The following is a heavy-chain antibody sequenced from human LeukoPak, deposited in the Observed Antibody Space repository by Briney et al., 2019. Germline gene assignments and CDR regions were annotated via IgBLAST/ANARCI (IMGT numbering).Heavy chain of an antibody. V-gene: IGHV3-23*01. Sequence: GGSLRLSCAASGFTFNSYVMSWVRQAPGKGLEWVSSINGGGGSTYYADSVKGRFTISRDNSKNMLYLQMNSLRADDTAIYYCAKTVVVITFRFDDWGQGALVTVSS. CDR3: AKTVVVITFRFDD. D-gene: IGHD2-21*01. CDR2: INGGGGST. CDR1: GFTFNSYV. J-gene: IGHJ4*02.